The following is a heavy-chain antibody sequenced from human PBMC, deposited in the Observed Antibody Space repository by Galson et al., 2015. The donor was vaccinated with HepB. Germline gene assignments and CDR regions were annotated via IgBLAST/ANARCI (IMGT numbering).Heavy chain of an antibody. CDR3: TRVVGATTPLLDY. CDR1: GFTFGDYA. V-gene: IGHV3-49*03. D-gene: IGHD1-26*01. J-gene: IGHJ4*02. CDR2: IRSKAYGGTT. Sequence: SLRLSCAASGFTFGDYAMSWFRQAPGKGLEWVGFIRSKAYGGTTEYAASVKGRFTISRDDSKSIAYLQMNSLKTEDTAVYYCTRVVGATTPLLDYWGQGTLVTVSS.